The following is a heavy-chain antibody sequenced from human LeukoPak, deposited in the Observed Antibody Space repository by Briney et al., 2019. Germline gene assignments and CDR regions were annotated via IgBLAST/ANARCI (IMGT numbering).Heavy chain of an antibody. D-gene: IGHD4-17*01. Sequence: PGGSLRLSCAASGFTFSSYAMSWVRQAPGKGLEWVSVISGSGGGTYYADSVKGRFTISRDISKNTLYLQMNGLRAEDTAMYYCARHRGSYGDYLFLDFWGQGALVTVSS. CDR1: GFTFSSYA. V-gene: IGHV3-23*01. CDR3: ARHRGSYGDYLFLDF. J-gene: IGHJ4*02. CDR2: ISGSGGGT.